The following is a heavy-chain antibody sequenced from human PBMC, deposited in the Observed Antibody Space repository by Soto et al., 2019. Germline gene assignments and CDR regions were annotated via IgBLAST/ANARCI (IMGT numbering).Heavy chain of an antibody. CDR1: GGSISSSSW. J-gene: IGHJ4*02. D-gene: IGHD6-13*01. Sequence: SETLSLTCAVSGGSISSSSWWSWVRQPPGKGLEWIGEIYHTGNTNYNPSLESRVTISVDKSKNQFSLNLNSVTAADTAVYYCARDSRAEAGNRRYYFDYWGPGALVTVYS. CDR3: ARDSRAEAGNRRYYFDY. V-gene: IGHV4-4*02. CDR2: IYHTGNT.